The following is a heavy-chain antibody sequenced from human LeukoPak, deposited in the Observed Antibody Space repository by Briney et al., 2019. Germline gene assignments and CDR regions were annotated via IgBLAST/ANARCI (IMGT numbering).Heavy chain of an antibody. CDR1: GDSVSSNSAA. J-gene: IGHJ4*02. V-gene: IGHV6-1*01. D-gene: IGHD5-24*01. CDR3: ARVVWLHLREAFDY. Sequence: SQTLSLTCAISGDSVSSNSAAWNWIRQSPSRGLEWLGRTYYRSKWYNDYAVSVKSRITINPDTSENQFSLQLNSVTPEDTAVYCCARVVWLHLREAFDYWGQGTLVTVSS. CDR2: TYYRSKWYN.